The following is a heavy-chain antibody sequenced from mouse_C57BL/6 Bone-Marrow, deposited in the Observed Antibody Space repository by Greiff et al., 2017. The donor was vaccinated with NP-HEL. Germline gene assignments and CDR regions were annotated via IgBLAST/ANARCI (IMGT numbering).Heavy chain of an antibody. CDR3: TRDRERSSYGYFDV. V-gene: IGHV5-9-1*02. D-gene: IGHD1-1*01. CDR1: GFTFSSYA. J-gene: IGHJ1*03. Sequence: EVKLMESGEGLVKPGGSLKLSCAASGFTFSSYAMSWVRQTPEKRLEWVAYISSGGDYIYYADTVKGRFTISRDNARNTLYLQMSSLKSEDTAMYYCTRDRERSSYGYFDVWGTGTTVTVSS. CDR2: ISSGGDYI.